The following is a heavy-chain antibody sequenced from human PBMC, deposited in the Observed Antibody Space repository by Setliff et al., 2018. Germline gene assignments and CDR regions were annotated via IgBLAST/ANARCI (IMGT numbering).Heavy chain of an antibody. D-gene: IGHD3-10*01. J-gene: IGHJ4*02. CDR1: GYSISSGYY. CDR3: VREVYGSGNN. Sequence: SETLSLTGAVSGYSISSGYYWGWSRQPPGKGLEWIGSIYHNGSTNYNPSLKSRHTMLVDKSKNQFSLKLSSVTAADTAVYYCVREVYGSGNNWGQGTLVTAPQ. V-gene: IGHV4-38-2*02. CDR2: IYHNGST.